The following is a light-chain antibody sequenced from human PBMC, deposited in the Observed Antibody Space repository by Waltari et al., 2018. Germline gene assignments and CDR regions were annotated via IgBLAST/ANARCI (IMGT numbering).Light chain of an antibody. V-gene: IGKV1-8*01. CDR2: AAS. J-gene: IGKJ1*01. CDR1: PGISSY. CDR3: QQYYSYRWT. Sequence: AIRMTQSPSSLSASTGDRVTITCRASPGISSYLAWYQQKPGKAPKLLIYAASTLQSGVPSRFSGSGSGTDFTLTISCLQSEDFATYYCQQYYSYRWTFGQGTKVEIK.